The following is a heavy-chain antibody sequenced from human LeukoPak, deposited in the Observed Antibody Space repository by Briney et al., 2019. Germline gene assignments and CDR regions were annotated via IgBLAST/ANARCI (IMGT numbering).Heavy chain of an antibody. J-gene: IGHJ4*02. Sequence: KPSKTLSLTCTVSGSISSGSYYWSWIRQPAGKGLEWIGRIYVSGSTNYNPSLESRVTISVDTSKNQFSLELTSLTAADTAVYYCAREGQQLVPPFDYWGQGTLVTVSS. D-gene: IGHD6-6*01. V-gene: IGHV4-61*02. CDR1: GSISSGSYY. CDR3: AREGQQLVPPFDY. CDR2: IYVSGST.